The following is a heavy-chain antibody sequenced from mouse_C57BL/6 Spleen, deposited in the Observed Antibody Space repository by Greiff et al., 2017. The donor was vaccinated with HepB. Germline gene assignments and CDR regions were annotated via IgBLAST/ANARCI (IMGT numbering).Heavy chain of an antibody. V-gene: IGHV1-15*01. CDR3: TRKSNSYYFDY. Sequence: VQLVESGAELVRPGASVTLSCKASGYTFTDYEMHWVKQTPVHGLEWIGAIDPETGGTAYNQKFKGKAILTADKSSSTAYMELRSLTSEDSAVYYCTRKSNSYYFDYWGQGTTLTVSS. J-gene: IGHJ2*01. CDR1: GYTFTDYE. D-gene: IGHD2-5*01. CDR2: IDPETGGT.